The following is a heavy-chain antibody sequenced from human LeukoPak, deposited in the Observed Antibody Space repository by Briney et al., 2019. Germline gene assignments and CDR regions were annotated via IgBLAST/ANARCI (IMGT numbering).Heavy chain of an antibody. Sequence: ASVKVSCKASGYTFTSYGISWVRQAPGQGLEWMGWISAYNGNTNYAQKLQGRVTMTTDTSTSTAYMELRSLRSDDTAVYYCARGIKDYDFWSCYKHGKDVWGQGTTVTVSS. CDR3: ARGIKDYDFWSCYKHGKDV. V-gene: IGHV1-18*01. D-gene: IGHD3-3*01. CDR1: GYTFTSYG. J-gene: IGHJ6*02. CDR2: ISAYNGNT.